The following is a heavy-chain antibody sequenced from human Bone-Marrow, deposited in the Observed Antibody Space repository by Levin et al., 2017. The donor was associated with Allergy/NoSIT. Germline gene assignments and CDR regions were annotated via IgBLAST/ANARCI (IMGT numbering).Heavy chain of an antibody. D-gene: IGHD2-8*01. V-gene: IGHV1-24*01. J-gene: IGHJ6*03. CDR3: ATGYCTNDAACYNYYYLDV. CDR1: GYSLSELS. CDR2: FDPEDGGT. Sequence: VASVKVSCKVSGYSLSELSIHWVRQAPGEGLEWMGGFDPEDGGTVYPQKFQGRVAMTEDTSTGTAYMELTSLRSEDTAVYYCATGYCTNDAACYNYYYLDVWGKGTTVTVSS.